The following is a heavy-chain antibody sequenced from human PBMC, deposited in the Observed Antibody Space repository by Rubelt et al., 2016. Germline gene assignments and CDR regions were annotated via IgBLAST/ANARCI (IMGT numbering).Heavy chain of an antibody. D-gene: IGHD5-18*01. J-gene: IGHJ4*02. Sequence: RYWMHWVRQAPGKGLVWVSRINSDGSSTSYADSVKGRFTISRDNAKNTLYLQMNSLRAEDTAIYYCTRDRGYNTFDYWGQGTLVTVSS. CDR3: TRDRGYNTFDY. CDR1: RYW. CDR2: INSDGSST. V-gene: IGHV3-74*01.